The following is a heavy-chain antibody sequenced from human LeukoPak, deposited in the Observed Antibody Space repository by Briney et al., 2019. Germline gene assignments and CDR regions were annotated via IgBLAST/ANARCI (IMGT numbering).Heavy chain of an antibody. J-gene: IGHJ3*02. V-gene: IGHV1-18*01. Sequence: GASVKVSCKASGYTFTSYGISWVRQAPGQGLEWMGWISAYNGNTNYAQKFQGRVTMTRNTSISTAYMELSSLRSEDTAVYYCAREEYDFWSGYLAAERRDAFDIWGQGTMVTVSS. CDR3: AREEYDFWSGYLAAERRDAFDI. CDR2: ISAYNGNT. D-gene: IGHD3-3*01. CDR1: GYTFTSYG.